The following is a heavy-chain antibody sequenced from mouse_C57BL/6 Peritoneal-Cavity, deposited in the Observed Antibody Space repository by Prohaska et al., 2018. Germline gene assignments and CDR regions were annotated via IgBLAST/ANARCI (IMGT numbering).Heavy chain of an antibody. CDR1: GLDFSRYW. CDR2: SNPDSSTK. J-gene: IGHJ4*01. V-gene: IGHV4-1*01. CDR3: ARLLGDY. Sequence: EVKILQSGGGLVPPGGSLRLSCAASGLDFSRYWMSWVRRAPGKGLEWIGESNPDSSTKNDAPTLKDKFIISRDNAKNTLYRQMSKVRSEDTALYYCARLLGDYWGQGTSVTVSS.